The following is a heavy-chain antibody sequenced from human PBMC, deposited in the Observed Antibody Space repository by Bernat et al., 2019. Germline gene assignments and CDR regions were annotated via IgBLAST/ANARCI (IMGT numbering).Heavy chain of an antibody. Sequence: EVQLVESGGGLVKPGGSLRLSCAASGFTFSSYSMNWVRQAPGKGLEWVSSISSSSSYIYYADSVKGRFTISRDNAKNSLYLQMNSLRAEDTAVYYCARDWLVPAAMGGFDPWGQGTLVTVSS. CDR1: GFTFSSYS. CDR3: ARDWLVPAAMGGFDP. D-gene: IGHD2-2*01. J-gene: IGHJ5*02. V-gene: IGHV3-21*01. CDR2: ISSSSSYI.